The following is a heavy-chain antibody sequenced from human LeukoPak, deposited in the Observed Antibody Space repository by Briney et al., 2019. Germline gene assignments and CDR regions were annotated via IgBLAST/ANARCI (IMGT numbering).Heavy chain of an antibody. D-gene: IGHD6-13*01. CDR3: ARGIYYFDY. CDR2: ISSSSSYT. J-gene: IGHJ4*02. V-gene: IGHV3-11*03. Sequence: GGPLRLSCAASAFTFSDYQMSWIRQAPGKGLEWVSYISSSSSYTNYADSVKGRFTISRDNAKNSLYLQINSLRAEDTAVYYCARGIYYFDYWGQGTLVTVSS. CDR1: AFTFSDYQ.